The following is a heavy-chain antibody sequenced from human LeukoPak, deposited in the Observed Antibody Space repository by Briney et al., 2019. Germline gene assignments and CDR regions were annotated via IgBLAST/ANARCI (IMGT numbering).Heavy chain of an antibody. J-gene: IGHJ2*01. CDR3: AARPTYYDFWSGYYKGYWYFDL. CDR2: IYYSGST. Sequence: SQTLSLTCTVSGGSISSYYWSWIRQPPGKVLEWIGYIYYSGSTNYNPSLKSRVTISVDTSKNQFSLKLSSVTAADTAVYYCAARPTYYDFWSGYYKGYWYFDLWGRGTLVTVSS. CDR1: GGSISSYY. D-gene: IGHD3-3*01. V-gene: IGHV4-59*08.